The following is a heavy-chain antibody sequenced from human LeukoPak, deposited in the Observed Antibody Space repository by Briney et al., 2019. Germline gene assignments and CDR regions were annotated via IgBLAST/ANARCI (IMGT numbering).Heavy chain of an antibody. V-gene: IGHV3-7*01. CDR2: IKQDGSEK. Sequence: GGSLRLSCAASGFTFSSYWMSWVRQAPGKGLEWVANIKQDGSEKYYVDSVKGRFTISRDNAKNSLYLQMNSLRAEDTAVYYCARPYYYDSSGYYYPFDYWAREPWSPSPQ. D-gene: IGHD3-22*01. CDR3: ARPYYYDSSGYYYPFDY. CDR1: GFTFSSYW. J-gene: IGHJ4*02.